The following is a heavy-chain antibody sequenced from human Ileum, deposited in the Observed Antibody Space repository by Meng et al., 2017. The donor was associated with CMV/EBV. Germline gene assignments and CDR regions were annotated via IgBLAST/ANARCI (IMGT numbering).Heavy chain of an antibody. V-gene: IGHV4-30-4*08. CDR3: ARFRIAALGNLFDP. Sequence: GQLQESGPGMVKPSQTLSLSFTVSGASISSGDYYWSWIRHHPGKGLEWIGYIFFSGNTYYNPSLNNRVIISIDTPRNQFSLKVDSVTAADTAVYYCARFRIAALGNLFDPWGHGTLVTVSS. D-gene: IGHD6-13*01. CDR1: GASISSGDYY. J-gene: IGHJ5*02. CDR2: IFFSGNT.